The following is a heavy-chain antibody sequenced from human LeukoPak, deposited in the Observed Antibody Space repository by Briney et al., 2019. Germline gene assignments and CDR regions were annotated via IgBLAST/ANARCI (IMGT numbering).Heavy chain of an antibody. CDR2: IYTSGST. Sequence: SETLSLTCTVSGGSISSGSYYWSWIRQPAGKGLEWIGRIYTSGSTNYNPSLKSRVTISVDTSKNQFSLKLSSMTAADTAVYYCARDPAANNYAPSHFDYWGQGTLVTVSS. J-gene: IGHJ4*02. CDR3: ARDPAANNYAPSHFDY. CDR1: GGSISSGSYY. D-gene: IGHD4-11*01. V-gene: IGHV4-61*02.